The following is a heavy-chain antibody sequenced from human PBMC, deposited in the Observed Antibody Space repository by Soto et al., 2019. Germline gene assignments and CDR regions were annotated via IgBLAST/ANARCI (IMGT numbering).Heavy chain of an antibody. CDR1: GFTFSSYA. J-gene: IGHJ4*02. CDR2: ISHRGGST. Sequence: LRLSCTASGFTFSSYALSWVRQAPGKGLEWVSAISHRGGSTYYADSVKGRFTISRDNSKNTLYLQMNSLRDEDTAVYSCARAREMAGIGEIDYWGQGTLVTVSS. V-gene: IGHV3-23*01. D-gene: IGHD6-19*01. CDR3: ARAREMAGIGEIDY.